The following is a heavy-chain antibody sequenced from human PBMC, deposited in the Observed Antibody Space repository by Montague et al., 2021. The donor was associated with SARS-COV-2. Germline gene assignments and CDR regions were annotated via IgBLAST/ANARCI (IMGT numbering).Heavy chain of an antibody. D-gene: IGHD3/OR15-3a*01. V-gene: IGHV4-34*01. J-gene: IGHJ4*02. CDR3: ARGARQDYGFRLGSFDS. CDR2: ISHCGST. CDR1: GGSFSGHY. Sequence: SETLSLTCAVYGGSFSGHYWYWICQRPGTGLELNGVISHCGSTNYNSSPTIRVTMSVYTSKNQFSLKLSSVSAADTAVYYCARGARQDYGFRLGSFDSWGQGTLVTVSS.